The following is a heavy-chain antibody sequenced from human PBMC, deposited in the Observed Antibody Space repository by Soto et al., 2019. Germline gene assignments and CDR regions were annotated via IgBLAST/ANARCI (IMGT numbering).Heavy chain of an antibody. CDR2: ISDSGGRT. Sequence: EVQLLESGGGLVQPGGSLRLSCAASGFTFSTYAMSWVRQAPGKGLEWVSAISDSGGRTYYADSVRGRFFIARDNSKNTRHLQMDSLRAEDTALYYCAKAGPTSRGRNYFGYWGQGTLVTVSS. J-gene: IGHJ4*02. CDR1: GFTFSTYA. CDR3: AKAGPTSRGRNYFGY. D-gene: IGHD2-2*01. V-gene: IGHV3-23*01.